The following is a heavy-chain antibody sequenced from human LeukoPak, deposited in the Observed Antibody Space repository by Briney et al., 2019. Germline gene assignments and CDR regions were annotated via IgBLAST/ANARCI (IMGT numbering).Heavy chain of an antibody. V-gene: IGHV3-20*04. CDR2: INWNGGST. Sequence: RSGGSLRLSCAASGFTFSSYSMSWVRQAPGKGLEWVSGINWNGGSTGYAYSVKGRFTISRDNAKNSLYLQMNSLRAEDTALYYCARALVVTATNYYYYYYGMDVWGQGTTVTVSS. CDR1: GFTFSSYS. D-gene: IGHD2-21*02. J-gene: IGHJ6*02. CDR3: ARALVVTATNYYYYYYGMDV.